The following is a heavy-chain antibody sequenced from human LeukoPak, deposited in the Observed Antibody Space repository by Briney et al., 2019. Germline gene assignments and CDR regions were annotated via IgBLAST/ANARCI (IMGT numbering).Heavy chain of an antibody. CDR1: GFTFNSFA. Sequence: TGGSLRLSCAASGFTFNSFAMHWVRQAPGKGLEWITFLSYDGSNKYYVDSVKGRFTISRDNSENTLYLQMNSLRAEDTAVYYCARSLSSNLDTLGDYYYMDVWGKGTTVTVSS. CDR3: ARSLSSNLDTLGDYYYMDV. D-gene: IGHD3-16*01. CDR2: LSYDGSNK. V-gene: IGHV3-30-3*01. J-gene: IGHJ6*03.